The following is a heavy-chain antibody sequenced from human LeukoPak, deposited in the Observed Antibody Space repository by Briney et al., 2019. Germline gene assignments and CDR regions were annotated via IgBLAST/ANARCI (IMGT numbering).Heavy chain of an antibody. D-gene: IGHD2-15*01. CDR3: ARVLRYCSGGNCYSGGLGYMDV. CDR1: GFTFSSYS. J-gene: IGHJ6*03. Sequence: GGSLRLSCAASGFTFSSYSMNWVRQAPGKGLEWVSSISSSSSYIYYADSMKGRFTISRDNAKNSLYLQMNSLRAEDTAVYYCARVLRYCSGGNCYSGGLGYMDVWGKGTTVTISS. V-gene: IGHV3-21*04. CDR2: ISSSSSYI.